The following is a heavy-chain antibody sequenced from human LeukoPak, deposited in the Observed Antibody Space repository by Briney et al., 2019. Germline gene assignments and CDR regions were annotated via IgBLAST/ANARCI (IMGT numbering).Heavy chain of an antibody. J-gene: IGHJ4*02. CDR3: ATSKYSGSY. CDR2: ISSSSSTI. V-gene: IGHV3-48*01. Sequence: PGGSLRLSCAASGFTFSSYSMNWVRQAPGKGLEWASYISSSSSTIYYADSVKGRFTISRDNSKNTLNLQMNSLRAEDTAVYYCATSKYSGSYWGQGTLVTVSS. CDR1: GFTFSSYS. D-gene: IGHD1-26*01.